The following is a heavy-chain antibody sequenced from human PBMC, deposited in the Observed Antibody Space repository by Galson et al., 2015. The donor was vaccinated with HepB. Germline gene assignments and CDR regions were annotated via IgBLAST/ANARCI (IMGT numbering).Heavy chain of an antibody. CDR3: ARSSGAAAGIDY. V-gene: IGHV1-8*01. CDR2: MNPNSGNT. Sequence: SVKVSCKASGYTFTSYDINWVRQATGQGLEWMGWMNPNSGNTGYAQKFQGRVTMTRNTSISTAYMELSSLRSEDTAVYYCARSSGAAAGIDYWGQGTLVTVSS. CDR1: GYTFTSYD. D-gene: IGHD6-13*01. J-gene: IGHJ4*02.